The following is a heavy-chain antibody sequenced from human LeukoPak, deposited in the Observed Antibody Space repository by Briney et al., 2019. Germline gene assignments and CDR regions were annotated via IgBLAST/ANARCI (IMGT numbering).Heavy chain of an antibody. V-gene: IGHV3-7*01. Sequence: GGSLRLSCAASGFTFSSYWMSWVRQAPGKGLEWVANIKQDGSEKYYVDSVKGRFTISRDNAKNSLYLQMNSLRAEDTAVYYCAKDHDYSKTDAFDIWGQGTMVTVSS. J-gene: IGHJ3*02. CDR2: IKQDGSEK. D-gene: IGHD4-11*01. CDR3: AKDHDYSKTDAFDI. CDR1: GFTFSSYW.